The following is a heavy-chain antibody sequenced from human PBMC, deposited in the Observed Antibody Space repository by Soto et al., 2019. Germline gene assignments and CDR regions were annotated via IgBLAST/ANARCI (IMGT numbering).Heavy chain of an antibody. Sequence: QVHLLLQSGAEVKKPGSSVKVSCKASGGTPSNSAISWVRQAPGQRLEWMGGIIPVFGLVKYAQNFQGRVTITADESTNTAYRELSSLRPEDTAVYYCAGGRIGVVGSRAYYGMDVWGQGTTVTVSS. CDR3: AGGRIGVVGSRAYYGMDV. CDR1: GGTPSNSA. V-gene: IGHV1-69*01. J-gene: IGHJ6*02. CDR2: IIPVFGLV. D-gene: IGHD6-19*01.